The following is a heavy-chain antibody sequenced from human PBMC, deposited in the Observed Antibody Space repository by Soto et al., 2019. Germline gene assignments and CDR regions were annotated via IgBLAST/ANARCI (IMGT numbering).Heavy chain of an antibody. D-gene: IGHD1-1*01. V-gene: IGHV2-5*02. CDR2: IYWDDDK. J-gene: IGHJ4*02. CDR3: ARTTAMATAGY. CDR1: GFSFTTSGVG. Sequence: SGPTLVNPTQTLTLTCTFSGFSFTTSGVGVGWIRQPPGKALEWLALIYWDDDKRYSPFLKTRLTISKDTSKNQVVLTMTNMDPVDTATYYCARTTAMATAGYWGQGTLVTVS.